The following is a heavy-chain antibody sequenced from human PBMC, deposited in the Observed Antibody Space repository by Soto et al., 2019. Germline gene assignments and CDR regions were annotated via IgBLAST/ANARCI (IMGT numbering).Heavy chain of an antibody. CDR1: GYTFCSYA. V-gene: IGHV1-3*01. Sequence: QVHLVQSGAEVKPPGASVRISCAASGYTFCSYAIHWLRQAPGQSLEWMGWINGGDGNTDSPQKFQSRVTITRDTRADTAYVELRSLSPEDTAVYYCATSISATTFDHWGQGTLVTVSS. CDR3: ATSISATTFDH. CDR2: INGGDGNT. J-gene: IGHJ4*02.